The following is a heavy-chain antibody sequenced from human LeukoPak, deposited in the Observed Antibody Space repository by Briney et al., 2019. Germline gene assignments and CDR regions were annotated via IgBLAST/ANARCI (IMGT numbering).Heavy chain of an antibody. V-gene: IGHV4-59*01. D-gene: IGHD5-24*01. CDR3: ARAWIAMATISNFDY. J-gene: IGHJ4*02. CDR1: GGSISSYY. Sequence: SETLSLTCTVSGGSISSYYWNWIRQPPGKGLEWIGYIYYSGTSNYHPSLKSRVTISLDTSKNQFSLKLSSVTAADTAMYYCARAWIAMATISNFDYWGQGTLVTVSS. CDR2: IYYSGTS.